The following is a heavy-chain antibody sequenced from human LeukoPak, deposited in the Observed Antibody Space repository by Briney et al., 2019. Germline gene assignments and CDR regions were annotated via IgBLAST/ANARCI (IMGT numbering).Heavy chain of an antibody. J-gene: IGHJ4*02. V-gene: IGHV4-4*07. D-gene: IGHD3-22*01. CDR2: IYTSGST. Sequence: PSETLSLTCTVSGGSISSYYWSWIRQPAGKGLEWIGRIYTSGSTNYNPSLKSRVTISVDTSKNQFSLKLSSVTAADTAVYYCARGYSYYYDSSGYYPDYFDYWGQGTLVTVSS. CDR3: ARGYSYYYDSSGYYPDYFDY. CDR1: GGSISSYY.